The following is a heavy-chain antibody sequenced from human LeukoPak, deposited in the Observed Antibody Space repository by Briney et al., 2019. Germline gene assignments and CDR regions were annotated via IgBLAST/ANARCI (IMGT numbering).Heavy chain of an antibody. J-gene: IGHJ4*02. CDR1: GFTFSSYA. V-gene: IGHV3-23*01. D-gene: IGHD6-13*01. Sequence: GGSLRLSCTASGFTFSSYAMSWARQAPGKGLEWVSAISGSGGSTYYADSVKGRFTISRDNSKNTLYLQMNSLRAEDTAVYYCAKDPLAAAGPNYFDYWGQGTLVTISS. CDR3: AKDPLAAAGPNYFDY. CDR2: ISGSGGST.